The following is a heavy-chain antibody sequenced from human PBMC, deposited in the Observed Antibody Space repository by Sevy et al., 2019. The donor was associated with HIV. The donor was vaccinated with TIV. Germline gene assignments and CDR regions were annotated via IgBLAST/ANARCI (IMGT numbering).Heavy chain of an antibody. V-gene: IGHV3-30*04. CDR1: GFTFSSYA. CDR2: ISYDGSNK. D-gene: IGHD6-19*01. J-gene: IGHJ4*02. CDR3: ARDPRSSGWSGYFDY. Sequence: GGSLRLSCAASGFTFSSYAMHWVRQAPGKGLEWVAVISYDGSNKYYADSVKGRFTISRDNSKNTLYLQMNSLRAEDTAVYYCARDPRSSGWSGYFDYWGQGTLVTVSS.